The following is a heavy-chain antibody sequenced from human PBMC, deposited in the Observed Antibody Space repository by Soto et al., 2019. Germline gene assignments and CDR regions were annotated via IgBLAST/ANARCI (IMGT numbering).Heavy chain of an antibody. D-gene: IGHD6-19*01. CDR3: ARDPGSSGRRGYYYYGMDV. V-gene: IGHV3-30-3*01. J-gene: IGHJ6*02. Sequence: LGLSCAASGFTCSSYAMHWVRQAPGKGLEWVAVISYDGSNKYYADSVKGRFTISRDNSKNTLYLQMNSLRAEDTAVYYCARDPGSSGRRGYYYYGMDVWGQGTTVTVSS. CDR1: GFTCSSYA. CDR2: ISYDGSNK.